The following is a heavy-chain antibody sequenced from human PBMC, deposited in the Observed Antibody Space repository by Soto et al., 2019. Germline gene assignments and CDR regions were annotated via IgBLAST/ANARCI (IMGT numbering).Heavy chain of an antibody. D-gene: IGHD1-26*01. Sequence: PTETLSLTCAVYGGYFSGYCWTWIRQPPRKGLEWNGEINHSGSTNYNPSLKSRVTISVDTSKNQFSLKLISVTAAVTAVYYCARKVEPDGPIDFWGQGTLVTVSS. CDR3: ARKVEPDGPIDF. CDR2: INHSGST. J-gene: IGHJ4*02. CDR1: GGYFSGYC. V-gene: IGHV4-34*01.